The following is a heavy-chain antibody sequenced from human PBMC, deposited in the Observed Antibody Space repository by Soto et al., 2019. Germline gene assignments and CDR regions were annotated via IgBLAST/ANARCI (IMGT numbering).Heavy chain of an antibody. CDR3: ARLIGFFPNNNSWSDP. CDR2: IYPGDSDT. CDR1: GYSFTSYW. D-gene: IGHD1-20*01. J-gene: IGHJ5*02. V-gene: IGHV5-51*01. Sequence: PGEYLTISCTGSGYSFTSYWIGWVRQMPGKGLEWMGIIYPGDSDTRYSPSFQGQVTISADKSISTAYLQWSSLKASDTAMYYCARLIGFFPNNNSWSDPWGKGPLVTASS.